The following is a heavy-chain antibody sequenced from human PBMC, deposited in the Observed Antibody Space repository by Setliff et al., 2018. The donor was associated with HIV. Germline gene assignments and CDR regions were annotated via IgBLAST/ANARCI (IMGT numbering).Heavy chain of an antibody. Sequence: SVKVSCKASGGSFSSYGISWVRQAPGQGLEWMGGIIPILGITNYAQKFQGRVTISAEKSTSKVSMELSSLRSGDTAVYHCARSSYDILTGYYKALEYWGHGTLVTVSS. V-gene: IGHV1-69*10. CDR2: IIPILGIT. CDR3: ARSSYDILTGYYKALEY. D-gene: IGHD3-9*01. J-gene: IGHJ4*01. CDR1: GGSFSSYG.